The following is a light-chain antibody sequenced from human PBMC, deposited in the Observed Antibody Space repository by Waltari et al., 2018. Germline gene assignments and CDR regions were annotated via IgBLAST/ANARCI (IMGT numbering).Light chain of an antibody. CDR1: QLVLYATNNKDY. CDR2: WAS. CDR3: HQYYLTPWT. Sequence: DIAMTQSPRSLTASLGERVTIRCESSQLVLYATNNKDYLGWYQQTAGQHHSVIIYWASSKELGVPHRVGVAGSGTDFTLTISNLQPEDAALYFCHQYYLTPWTLGQETKLEVK. J-gene: IGKJ1*01. V-gene: IGKV4-1*01.